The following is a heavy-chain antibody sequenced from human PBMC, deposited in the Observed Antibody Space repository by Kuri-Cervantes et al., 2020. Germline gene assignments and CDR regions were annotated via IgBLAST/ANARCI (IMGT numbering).Heavy chain of an antibody. J-gene: IGHJ4*02. Sequence: GSLRLSCTVSGGSISSYYWSWIRQPPGKGLEWMGYIYYSGSTNYNPSLKSRVTISVDTSKNQFSLKLSSVTAADSAVYYCAREMTFGEPPDYWGQGTLVTVSS. CDR3: AREMTFGEPPDY. V-gene: IGHV4-59*01. CDR1: GGSISSYY. D-gene: IGHD3-16*01. CDR2: IYYSGST.